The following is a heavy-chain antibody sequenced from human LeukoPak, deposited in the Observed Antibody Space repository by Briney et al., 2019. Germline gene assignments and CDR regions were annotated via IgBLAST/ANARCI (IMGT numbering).Heavy chain of an antibody. Sequence: GGSVRVSCKASGYTSTSYDMNWVRQATGQGLEWMGWMNPDSGNKGYAQKFQGRVTITRNTSKSTAYMELSSLRSEDTAVDYCARGFTANDFWSGYLYYYYYGMDVWGQGTTVTVSS. D-gene: IGHD3-3*01. CDR2: MNPDSGNK. V-gene: IGHV1-8*02. CDR3: ARGFTANDFWSGYLYYYYYGMDV. J-gene: IGHJ6*02. CDR1: GYTSTSYD.